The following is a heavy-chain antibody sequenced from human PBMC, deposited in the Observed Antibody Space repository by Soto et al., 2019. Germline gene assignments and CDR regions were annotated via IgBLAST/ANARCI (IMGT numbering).Heavy chain of an antibody. Sequence: EGQLVESGGGLVQPGGSLRVSCVVSGFTLSDYYMDWVRQAPGKGLEWIARSRSKAKRYTTEYAASVEGRFSISRDVSRNMVVLEMNSLEADDTAVYYSARGGHEHRTHYFIDYWGQGTLLTIS. J-gene: IGHJ4*02. V-gene: IGHV3-72*01. CDR3: ARGGHEHRTHYFIDY. CDR1: GFTLSDYY. CDR2: SRSKAKRYTT. D-gene: IGHD3-10*01.